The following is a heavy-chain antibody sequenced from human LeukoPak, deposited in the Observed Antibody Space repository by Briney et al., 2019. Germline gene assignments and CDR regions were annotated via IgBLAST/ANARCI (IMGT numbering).Heavy chain of an antibody. V-gene: IGHV4-59*01. J-gene: IGHJ3*02. CDR2: IYYSGST. Sequence: SETLSLTCTVSGGSISSYYWSWIRQPPGQGLEWIGYIYYSGSTNYNPSLKSRVTISVDTSKNQFSLKLSSVTAADTAVYYCARVGVAEAGTFAFDIWGQGTMVTVSS. CDR1: GGSISSYY. D-gene: IGHD6-19*01. CDR3: ARVGVAEAGTFAFDI.